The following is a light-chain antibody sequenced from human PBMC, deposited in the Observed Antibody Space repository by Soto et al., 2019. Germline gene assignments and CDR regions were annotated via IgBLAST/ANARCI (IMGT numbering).Light chain of an antibody. CDR1: QSVSSY. CDR2: DAS. CDR3: QPHSNWPIIYT. Sequence: EIVLTQSPATLSLSPGERATLSCRASQSVSSYLAWYQQKPGQAPRLLIYDASNRASGIPARFSGSGSGTDSTLTFSSLKPEDFAVYSCQPHSNWPIIYTFGQGTKLEIK. J-gene: IGKJ2*01. V-gene: IGKV3-11*01.